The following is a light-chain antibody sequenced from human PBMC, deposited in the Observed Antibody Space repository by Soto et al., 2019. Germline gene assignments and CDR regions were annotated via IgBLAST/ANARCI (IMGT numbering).Light chain of an antibody. J-gene: IGLJ1*01. CDR1: SSDVGGFNY. Sequence: QSVLTQPPSASGSPGQSITISCTGTSSDVGGFNYVSWHQQHPGKAPKVIIYEVTKRPSGVPDSFSGSKSANTATLTISRVEAGDEADYYCQVWDSSSDHRYVFGTGTKVTVL. CDR3: QVWDSSSDHRYV. V-gene: IGLV2-8*01. CDR2: EVT.